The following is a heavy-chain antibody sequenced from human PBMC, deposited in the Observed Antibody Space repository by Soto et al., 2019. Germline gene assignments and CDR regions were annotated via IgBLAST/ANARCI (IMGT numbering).Heavy chain of an antibody. CDR3: GRVERGTATTVVDAFEI. CDR1: GGSFSGYY. V-gene: IGHV4-34*01. D-gene: IGHD2-21*02. J-gene: IGHJ3*02. CDR2: INHSGRT. Sequence: QVQLQQWGAGLLKPSETLSLTCAVYGGSFSGYYWSWIRQPPGKGLEWIGEINHSGRTNYNPSLKRRVTISVGTPKNQLPPKLNSVAAADTAVYYCGRVERGTATTVVDAFEIWGRGTMVPVSS.